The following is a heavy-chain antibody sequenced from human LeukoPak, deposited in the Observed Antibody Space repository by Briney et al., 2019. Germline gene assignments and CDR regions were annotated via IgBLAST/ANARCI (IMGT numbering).Heavy chain of an antibody. CDR3: ARDPGAVAGTYYFDY. CDR2: ISGSGTST. CDR1: GFIFSSYA. V-gene: IGHV3-23*01. J-gene: IGHJ4*02. D-gene: IGHD6-19*01. Sequence: GGSLRLSCVASGFIFSSYAMTWVRQTPGKGLEWVSGISGSGTSTYYAASVRGRFTISRDNSKNTLYLQMNSLRAEDTAVYYCARDPGAVAGTYYFDYWGQGTLVTVSS.